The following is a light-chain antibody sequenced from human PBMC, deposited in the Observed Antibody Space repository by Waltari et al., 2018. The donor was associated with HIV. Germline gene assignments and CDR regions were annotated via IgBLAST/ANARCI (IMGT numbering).Light chain of an antibody. Sequence: DIVMTQSTLYLTVTHGEPASIPCRSSQSLLHSNVYNNLDWYRQKPGQSPQFLIYLGSNRASGVPDRFSGSGSGTEFTLKISRVEAEDVGVYYCMQTLQTPRTFGQGTKLEIK. J-gene: IGKJ2*01. CDR3: MQTLQTPRT. V-gene: IGKV2-28*01. CDR2: LGS. CDR1: QSLLHSNVYNN.